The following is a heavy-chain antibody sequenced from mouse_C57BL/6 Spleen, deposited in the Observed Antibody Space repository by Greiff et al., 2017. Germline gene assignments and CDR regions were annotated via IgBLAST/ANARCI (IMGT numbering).Heavy chain of an antibody. CDR3: ASWGPITTVVAPYAVDY. CDR2: IYPGDGDT. D-gene: IGHD1-1*01. Sequence: QVQLQQSGPELVKPGASVKISCKASGYAFSSSWMNWVKQRPGKGLEWIGRIYPGDGDTNYNGKFKGKATLTADKASSTAYMQLSSLTAEDSAVYFCASWGPITTVVAPYAVDYWGQGTSVTVSS. J-gene: IGHJ4*01. CDR1: GYAFSSSW. V-gene: IGHV1-82*01.